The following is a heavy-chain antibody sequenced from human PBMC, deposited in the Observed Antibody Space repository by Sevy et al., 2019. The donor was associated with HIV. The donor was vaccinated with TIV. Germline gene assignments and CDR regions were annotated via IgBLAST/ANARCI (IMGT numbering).Heavy chain of an antibody. V-gene: IGHV3-23*01. J-gene: IGHJ6*02. D-gene: IGHD2-15*01. Sequence: GGSLRLSCAASGFTFRTYAMNWVRQAPGKGLEWVSSITTSGRYTYSADSVEGRFTISRDNSQNTVYLQMNSLRVDDTAVYYCAKGYCSGGSCRRDYYYYGMDAWGQGTTVTVSS. CDR2: ITTSGRYT. CDR3: AKGYCSGGSCRRDYYYYGMDA. CDR1: GFTFRTYA.